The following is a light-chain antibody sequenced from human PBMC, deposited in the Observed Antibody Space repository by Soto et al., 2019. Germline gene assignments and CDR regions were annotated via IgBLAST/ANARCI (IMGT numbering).Light chain of an antibody. CDR1: SSDVGAYNY. V-gene: IGLV2-8*01. J-gene: IGLJ3*02. CDR3: TSYVGNNIWV. Sequence: QSALTQPPSASGSPGQSVTISCTGTSSDVGAYNYVSWYQQYPGKAPKLMIYEVTKRPSWVPDRFSGSKSGNTASLTVSGLQAEDEADYYCTSYVGNNIWVFGGGTKL. CDR2: EVT.